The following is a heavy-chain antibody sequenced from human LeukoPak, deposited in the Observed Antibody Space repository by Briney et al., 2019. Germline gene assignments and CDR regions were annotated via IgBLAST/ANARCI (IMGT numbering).Heavy chain of an antibody. CDR3: AREAYGDYGNGPYFDY. J-gene: IGHJ4*02. CDR1: GGSISSSSYY. CDR2: IYYSGST. D-gene: IGHD4-17*01. V-gene: IGHV4-39*07. Sequence: SETLSLTCTVSGGSISSSSYYWGWIRQPPGKGLERIGSIYYSGSTHYNPSLKSRVTISVDTSKNQFSLKLSSVTAADTAVYYCAREAYGDYGNGPYFDYWGQGTLVTVSS.